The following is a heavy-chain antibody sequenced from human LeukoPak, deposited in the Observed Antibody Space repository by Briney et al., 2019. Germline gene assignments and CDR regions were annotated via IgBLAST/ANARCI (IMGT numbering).Heavy chain of an antibody. CDR2: ISGSGGTP. D-gene: IGHD3-3*01. Sequence: PGGSLRLSCAASGFTFSTSGMTWFRQAPGKGLDWVSIISGSGGTPYYTDSVKGRFTISRDNSKNTLYLQMNSLRAEDTAVYYCAKTRGISISGVVPLCDYWGQGTLVTVSS. J-gene: IGHJ4*02. CDR1: GFTFSTSG. V-gene: IGHV3-23*01. CDR3: AKTRGISISGVVPLCDY.